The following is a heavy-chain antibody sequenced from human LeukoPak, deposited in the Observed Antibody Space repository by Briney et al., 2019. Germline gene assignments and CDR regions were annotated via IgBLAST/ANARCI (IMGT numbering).Heavy chain of an antibody. V-gene: IGHV4-34*01. CDR3: ARGATISETGYFDF. D-gene: IGHD5-24*01. CDR2: IDHRGDT. CDR1: GGSLSRYY. J-gene: IGHJ4*03. Sequence: SETLSLTCAVYGGSLSRYYWSWIRQSPGKGLEWIAEIDHRGDTNYNPSVKSRVTISVDTSKNQFSLKMRSLSAADTALYYCARGATISETGYFDFWGQGTLVTVSS.